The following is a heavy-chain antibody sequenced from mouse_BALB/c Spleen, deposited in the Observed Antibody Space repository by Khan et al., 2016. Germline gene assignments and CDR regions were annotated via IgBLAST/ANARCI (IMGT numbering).Heavy chain of an antibody. D-gene: IGHD6-1*01. CDR1: GFDFSGYW. J-gene: IGHJ1*01. Sequence: EVKLLESGGGLVQPGGSLKLSCAASGFDFSGYWMTWVRQAPGKGLEWIGEINPDSSTINYTPSLKDKFIISRDNAKNTLFLQMRKVRSEDTALYYCAGCGYYGYFGVWGAGTTVTVSS. V-gene: IGHV4-1*02. CDR3: AGCGYYGYFGV. CDR2: INPDSSTI.